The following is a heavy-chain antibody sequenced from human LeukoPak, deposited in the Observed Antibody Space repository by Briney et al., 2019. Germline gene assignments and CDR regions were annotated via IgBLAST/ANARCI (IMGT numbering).Heavy chain of an antibody. Sequence: GGSLRLSCAASGFTFSSYAMSWVRQAPGKGLEWVSAISGSGGSTYYADSVKGRFTISRDNSKNTLYLQMNSLRAEDTAVYYCALSRGIAVAEAAFDIWGQGTMVTVSS. J-gene: IGHJ3*02. CDR3: ALSRGIAVAEAAFDI. CDR2: ISGSGGST. V-gene: IGHV3-23*01. D-gene: IGHD6-19*01. CDR1: GFTFSSYA.